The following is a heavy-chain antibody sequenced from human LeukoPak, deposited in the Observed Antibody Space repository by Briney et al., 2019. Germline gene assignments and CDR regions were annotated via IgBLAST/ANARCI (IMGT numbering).Heavy chain of an antibody. V-gene: IGHV4-39*01. D-gene: IGHD4-4*01. CDR1: GGSISSSSYY. CDR3: ARLRITVTTAPFDY. J-gene: IGHJ4*02. Sequence: SETLSLTCTVSGGSISSSSYYWGWIRQPPGKGLEWIVSIYYSGSTYYNPSLKSRVTISVDTSKNQFSLKLSSVTAADTAVYYCARLRITVTTAPFDYWGQGTLVTVSS. CDR2: IYYSGST.